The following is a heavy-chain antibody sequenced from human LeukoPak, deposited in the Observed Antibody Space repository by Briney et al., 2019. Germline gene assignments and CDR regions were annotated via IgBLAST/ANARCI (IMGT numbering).Heavy chain of an antibody. J-gene: IGHJ6*03. D-gene: IGHD4-17*01. CDR1: GFTFSSYS. V-gene: IGHV3-21*01. CDR3: ATLRPRVTTSYYYYYMDV. Sequence: PGGSLRLSCAASGFTFSSYSMNWVRQAPGKGLEWVSSISSSSSYIYYADSVKGRFTISRDNAKNSLYLQMNSLRAEDTAVYYCATLRPRVTTSYYYYYMDVWGKGTTVTVSS. CDR2: ISSSSSYI.